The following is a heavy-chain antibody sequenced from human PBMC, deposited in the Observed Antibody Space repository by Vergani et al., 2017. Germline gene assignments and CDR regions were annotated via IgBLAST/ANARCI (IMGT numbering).Heavy chain of an antibody. J-gene: IGHJ3*02. Sequence: EVQLVESGGGLVQPGGPLRLSCAASGFTFSSYSKNWVRQAPGKGLEWVSYISSSSSTIYYADSVKGRFTISRDNAKNSLYLQMNSLRAEDTAVYYCARDRRLRGYCSSTSCRDAFDIWGQGTMVSVSS. V-gene: IGHV3-48*01. CDR3: ARDRRLRGYCSSTSCRDAFDI. CDR2: ISSSSSTI. D-gene: IGHD2-2*01. CDR1: GFTFSSYS.